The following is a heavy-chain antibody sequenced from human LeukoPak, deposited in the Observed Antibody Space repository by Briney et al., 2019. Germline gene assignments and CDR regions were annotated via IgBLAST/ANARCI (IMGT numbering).Heavy chain of an antibody. Sequence: GGSLRLSCAASGFTVSNNYMSWVRQAPGKGLEWVSAISGSGDGTYYADSVKGRFTISRDNSKNTLYLQMNSLRAEDTAVYYCAKGGSAGNDAFDIWGQETVVPVSS. J-gene: IGHJ3*02. D-gene: IGHD1-1*01. CDR2: ISGSGDGT. CDR3: AKGGSAGNDAFDI. V-gene: IGHV3-23*01. CDR1: GFTVSNNY.